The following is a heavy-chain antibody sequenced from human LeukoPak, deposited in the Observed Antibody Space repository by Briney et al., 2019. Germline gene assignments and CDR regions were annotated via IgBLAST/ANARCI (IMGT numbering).Heavy chain of an antibody. Sequence: GGSLRLSCAASGFTFSSYWMSWVRQAPGKGLEWVSAISGSGGSTYYADSVKGRFTISRDNSKNTLYLQMNSLRAEDTAVYYCAKDGTGSSSSWGFDYWGQGTLVTVSS. CDR2: ISGSGGST. CDR1: GFTFSSYW. V-gene: IGHV3-23*01. J-gene: IGHJ4*02. D-gene: IGHD6-13*01. CDR3: AKDGTGSSSSWGFDY.